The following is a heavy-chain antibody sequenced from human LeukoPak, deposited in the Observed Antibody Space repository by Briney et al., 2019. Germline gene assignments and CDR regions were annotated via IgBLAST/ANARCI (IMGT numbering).Heavy chain of an antibody. CDR1: GGSISSYY. Sequence: PSETLSLTCTVSGGSISSYYWSWIRQPPGKGLEWIGYIYYSGSTNYNPSLKSRVTISVDTSKNQFSLKLSSVTAADTAAYYCARAKTSGYSSSLDYWGQGTLVTVSS. J-gene: IGHJ4*02. CDR2: IYYSGST. V-gene: IGHV4-59*01. CDR3: ARAKTSGYSSSLDY. D-gene: IGHD6-13*01.